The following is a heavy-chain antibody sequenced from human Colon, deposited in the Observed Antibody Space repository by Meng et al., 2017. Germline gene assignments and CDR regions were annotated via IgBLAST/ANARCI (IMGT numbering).Heavy chain of an antibody. CDR3: ARGRVVVVASPSDY. V-gene: IGHV3-21*01. CDR1: GFTFSSYS. Sequence: EVQLVESGGGLVKHGGSLRLSCAASGFTFSSYSMNWVRQAPGKGLEWVSSISSSSSYADSVKGRFTISRDNAKNSLYLQMNSLRAEDTAVYYCARGRVVVVASPSDYWGQGTLVTVSS. J-gene: IGHJ4*02. D-gene: IGHD2-15*01. CDR2: ISSSSS.